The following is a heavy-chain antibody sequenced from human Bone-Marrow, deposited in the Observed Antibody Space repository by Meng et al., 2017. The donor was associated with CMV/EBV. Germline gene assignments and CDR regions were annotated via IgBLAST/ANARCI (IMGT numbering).Heavy chain of an antibody. J-gene: IGHJ5*02. CDR2: IYPGDSDT. V-gene: IGHV5-51*01. D-gene: IGHD2-2*01. Sequence: GESLKISCKGSGYSFTSYWIGWVRQMPGKGLEWMGIIYPGDSDTRYSPSFQGQVTISADKSISTVYLQWSSLKASDTAMYYCARRGYCSSTSCYGWFDPWGQGTLVTVSS. CDR1: GYSFTSYW. CDR3: ARRGYCSSTSCYGWFDP.